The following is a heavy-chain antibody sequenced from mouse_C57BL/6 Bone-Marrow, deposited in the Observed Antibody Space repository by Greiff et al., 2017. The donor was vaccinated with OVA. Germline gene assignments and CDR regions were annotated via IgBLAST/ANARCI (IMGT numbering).Heavy chain of an antibody. D-gene: IGHD4-1*01. CDR1: GFNIKDYY. J-gene: IGHJ1*03. V-gene: IGHV14-2*01. CDR3: ARWDWYFDV. Sequence: VQLQQSGAELVKPGASVKLSCTASGFNIKDYYMHWVKQRTEQGLEWIGRIDPEDGETKYAPKFQGKATMTADTSSNTAYLQLSSLTSEDTAVYYCARWDWYFDVWGTGTTVTVSS. CDR2: IDPEDGET.